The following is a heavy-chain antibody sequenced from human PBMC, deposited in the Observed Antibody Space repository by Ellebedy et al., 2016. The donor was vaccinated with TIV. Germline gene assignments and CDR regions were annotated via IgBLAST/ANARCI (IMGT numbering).Heavy chain of an antibody. Sequence: GESLKISCAASGFTFSSYWMSWVRQAPGKGLEWVANIKQDGSEKYYAASVKGRFTISRDSSKNTLYLQMNSLRAEDTAVYYCASLRGYNYGVNPSADLDIWGQGTMVTVSS. CDR3: ASLRGYNYGVNPSADLDI. CDR2: IKQDGSEK. CDR1: GFTFSSYW. V-gene: IGHV3-7*02. D-gene: IGHD5-18*01. J-gene: IGHJ3*02.